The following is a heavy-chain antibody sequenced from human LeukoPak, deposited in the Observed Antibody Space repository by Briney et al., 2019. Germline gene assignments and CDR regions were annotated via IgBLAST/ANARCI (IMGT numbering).Heavy chain of an antibody. CDR2: INHSGSA. D-gene: IGHD6-13*01. Sequence: PSQTLSLTCAVYGGSFSGYYWSWIRQPPGKGLEWIGEINHSGSANYNPSLKSRVTISVDTSKNQFSLKLSAVTAADTAVYYCARGEVGAAAGFDYWGQGTLVTVSS. V-gene: IGHV4-34*01. CDR3: ARGEVGAAAGFDY. J-gene: IGHJ4*02. CDR1: GGSFSGYY.